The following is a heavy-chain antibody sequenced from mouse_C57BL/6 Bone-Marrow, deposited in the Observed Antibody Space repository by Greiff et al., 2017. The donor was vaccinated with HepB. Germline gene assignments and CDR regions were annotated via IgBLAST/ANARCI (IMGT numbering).Heavy chain of an antibody. Sequence: VQLQQSGAELVRPGASVKLSCTASGFNIKDDYMHWVKQRPEQGLEWIGWIDPENGDTEYASKFQGKATITADTSSNKAYLQLSSLTSGDTAVYYCTSEVTRVEADYYAMDYWGQGTSVTVSS. J-gene: IGHJ4*01. CDR2: IDPENGDT. CDR1: GFNIKDDY. V-gene: IGHV14-4*01. CDR3: TSEVTRVEADYYAMDY. D-gene: IGHD1-1*01.